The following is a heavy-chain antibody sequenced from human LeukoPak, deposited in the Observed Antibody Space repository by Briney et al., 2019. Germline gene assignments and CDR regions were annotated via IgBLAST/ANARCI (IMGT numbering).Heavy chain of an antibody. D-gene: IGHD3-10*01. J-gene: IGHJ5*02. CDR3: ARHLLWFGELRRILNWFDP. V-gene: IGHV4-39*01. CDR1: GGSISISSYY. CDR2: IYYSGST. Sequence: SETLSLTCTVSGGSISISSYYWGWIRQPPGKGLEWIGSIYYSGSTYYSPSLKSRVTISVDTSKNQFSLKLSSVTAADTAVYYCARHLLWFGELRRILNWFDPWGQGTLVTVSS.